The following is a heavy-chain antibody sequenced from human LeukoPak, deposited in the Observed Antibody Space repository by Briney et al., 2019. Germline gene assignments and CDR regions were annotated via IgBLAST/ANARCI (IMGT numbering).Heavy chain of an antibody. D-gene: IGHD2-15*01. CDR1: GFTFNGYA. CDR3: AKGRCSGGSCYGRGFDY. V-gene: IGHV3-23*01. CDR2: ITGSGGSA. Sequence: GGSLRLSCAVSGFTFNGYAMSWVRQSPGKGLEWVSGITGSGGSAYYTDSVKGRFTISRDNSKNTLYLQMNSLRAEDTAVYYCAKGRCSGGSCYGRGFDYWGQGTLVTVSS. J-gene: IGHJ4*02.